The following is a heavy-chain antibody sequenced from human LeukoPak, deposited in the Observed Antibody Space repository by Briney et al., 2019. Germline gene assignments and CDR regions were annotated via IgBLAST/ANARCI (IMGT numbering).Heavy chain of an antibody. D-gene: IGHD3-9*01. CDR1: GYTFTSYG. Sequence: ASVKVSCKASGYTFTSYGISWVRQAPGQGLEWMGWISAYNGNTNYAQKLQGRVTMTTDTSTSTAYMELRSLRSDDTAVYYCARVLAVYFDWLFHSWDFGAFDIWGQGTMVTVSS. J-gene: IGHJ3*02. V-gene: IGHV1-18*01. CDR3: ARVLAVYFDWLFHSWDFGAFDI. CDR2: ISAYNGNT.